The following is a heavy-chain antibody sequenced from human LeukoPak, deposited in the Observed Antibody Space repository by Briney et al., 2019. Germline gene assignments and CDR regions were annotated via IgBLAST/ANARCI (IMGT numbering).Heavy chain of an antibody. Sequence: SETLSLTCTVSGVSISSSNSYWGWLRQPPGTGLEWIGSIYYSGNTYYNAPLKSQVSISIDTSKNQFSLRLTSVTAADTAVYYCARVWLYTTSSRLFDYWGQGTLVTVSS. J-gene: IGHJ4*02. D-gene: IGHD6-13*01. V-gene: IGHV4-39*01. CDR1: GVSISSSNSY. CDR3: ARVWLYTTSSRLFDY. CDR2: IYYSGNT.